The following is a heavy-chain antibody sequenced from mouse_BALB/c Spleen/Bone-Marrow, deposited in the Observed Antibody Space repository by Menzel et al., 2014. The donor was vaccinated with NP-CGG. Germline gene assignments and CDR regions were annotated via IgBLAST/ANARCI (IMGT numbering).Heavy chain of an antibody. V-gene: IGHV5-17*02. CDR3: ARGGNYAWFAY. CDR1: GFTFSSFG. D-gene: IGHD2-1*01. J-gene: IGHJ3*01. Sequence: EVKVEESGGGLVQPGGSRKLSCAASGFTFSSFGMHWVRQAPEKGLEWVAYISSGSSTIYYADTVKGRFTISRDNPKNTLFLQMTRLRSEDTAMYYCARGGNYAWFAYWGQGTLVTVSA. CDR2: ISSGSSTI.